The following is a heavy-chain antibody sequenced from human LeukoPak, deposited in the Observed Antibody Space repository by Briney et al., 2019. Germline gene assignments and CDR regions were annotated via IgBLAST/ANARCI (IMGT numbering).Heavy chain of an antibody. Sequence: GASVKVSCKASGYTFTSYGISWVRQAPGQGLEWMGWISAYNGNTNYAQKLQGRVTMTTDTSTSTAYRELRSLRSDDTAVYYCARERSDGYSPDWGQGTLVTVSS. J-gene: IGHJ4*02. D-gene: IGHD5-24*01. CDR3: ARERSDGYSPD. CDR2: ISAYNGNT. CDR1: GYTFTSYG. V-gene: IGHV1-18*01.